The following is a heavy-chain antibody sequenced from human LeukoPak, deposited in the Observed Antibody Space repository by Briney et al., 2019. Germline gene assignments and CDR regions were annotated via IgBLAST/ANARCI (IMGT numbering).Heavy chain of an antibody. CDR1: GFTFSSYG. V-gene: IGHV3-30*02. CDR2: IRYDGSNK. J-gene: IGHJ1*01. CDR3: ARHVGPVAGYAEYFQH. Sequence: SGGSLRLSCAASGFTFSSYGMHWVRQAPGKGLEWVAFIRYDGSNKYYADSVKGRFTISRDNSKNTLYLQMNSLRAEDTAVYYCARHVGPVAGYAEYFQHWGQGTLVTVSS. D-gene: IGHD6-19*01.